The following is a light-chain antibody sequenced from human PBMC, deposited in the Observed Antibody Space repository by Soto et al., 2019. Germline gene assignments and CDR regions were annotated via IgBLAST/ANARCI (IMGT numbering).Light chain of an antibody. CDR3: SSYTGSSALAV. CDR2: EVS. V-gene: IGLV2-14*01. J-gene: IGLJ2*01. CDR1: SNDVGGYNY. Sequence: QSALTQPASVSGSPGQSITISCTGTSNDVGGYNYVSWYQQHPGKAPKLLIYEVSNRASGVSYRFSGSKFGNTASLTITGLQADDEADYYCSSYTGSSALAVFGGGTKLTVL.